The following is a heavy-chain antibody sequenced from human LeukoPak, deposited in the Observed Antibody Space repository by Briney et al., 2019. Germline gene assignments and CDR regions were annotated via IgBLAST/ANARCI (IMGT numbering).Heavy chain of an antibody. D-gene: IGHD3-10*01. Sequence: ASVTVSCKASGYTFINYYIHWIRQAPGQGLEWVGIMNPSGGSTTYSRKFQGRDTMTRDTSISTAYMELSRLRSDDTAVYYCARDPITMVRGVIKRNWFDPWGQGTLVTVSS. V-gene: IGHV1-46*01. CDR2: MNPSGGST. CDR3: ARDPITMVRGVIKRNWFDP. J-gene: IGHJ5*02. CDR1: GYTFINYY.